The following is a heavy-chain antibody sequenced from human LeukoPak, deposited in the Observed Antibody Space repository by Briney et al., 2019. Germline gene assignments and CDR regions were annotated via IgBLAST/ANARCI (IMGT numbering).Heavy chain of an antibody. J-gene: IGHJ4*02. CDR2: VTGSGGSP. D-gene: IGHD3-10*01. Sequence: GGSLRLSCAASGFTFSSYGMSWVRQAPGKGLEWVSTVTGSGGSPYYADSVTGRFTISRDNSKNTLSLQMNSLRAEDTAVYYCAGHPSRSPYGSGRAYIDYWGQGTLVTVSS. CDR1: GFTFSSYG. CDR3: AGHPSRSPYGSGRAYIDY. V-gene: IGHV3-23*01.